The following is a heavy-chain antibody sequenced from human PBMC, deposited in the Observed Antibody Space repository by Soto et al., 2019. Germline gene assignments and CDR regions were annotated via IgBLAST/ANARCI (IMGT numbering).Heavy chain of an antibody. V-gene: IGHV3-64*01. CDR3: ARRGYASRWPNVYMDV. Sequence: EAQLVESGGGLVQPGGSLRLSCAAPGFTFSNYEMHWVRQAPGKGLEYVSGISNNGAHTDYAKSVKGRFTISRDNSENTLYLQMGSLRAEDMALYYCARRGYASRWPNVYMDVWGKGTTVTVSS. D-gene: IGHD6-13*01. J-gene: IGHJ6*03. CDR1: GFTFSNYE. CDR2: ISNNGAHT.